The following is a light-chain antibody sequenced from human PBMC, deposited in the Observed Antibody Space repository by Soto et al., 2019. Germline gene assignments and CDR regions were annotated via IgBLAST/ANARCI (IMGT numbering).Light chain of an antibody. CDR1: QSVRSSY. V-gene: IGKV3-20*01. Sequence: EIVLTQTPDTLSISPGRRATLSCRASQSVRSSYLAWYQQTPGQAPKLLIYGTSNRATGIPDRFSGSGSGTDFTLTIRRLEPEDFAVYYCQQYRNSRWTFGQRTKVEIK. J-gene: IGKJ1*01. CDR2: GTS. CDR3: QQYRNSRWT.